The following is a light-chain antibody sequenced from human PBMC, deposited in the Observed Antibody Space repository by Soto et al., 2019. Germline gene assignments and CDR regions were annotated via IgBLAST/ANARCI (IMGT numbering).Light chain of an antibody. J-gene: IGLJ3*02. CDR1: SVHSSYT. CDR3: QTWGTGIEV. CDR2: LNSDGSH. V-gene: IGLV4-69*01. Sequence: QSVLTQSPSASASLGASVKLTCTLSSVHSSYTIAWHQQQPEKGPRYLMTLNSDGSHSKGDGIPDRFSGSSSGAERYLSISSLQSEDEADYYCQTWGTGIEVFGGGTKLTVL.